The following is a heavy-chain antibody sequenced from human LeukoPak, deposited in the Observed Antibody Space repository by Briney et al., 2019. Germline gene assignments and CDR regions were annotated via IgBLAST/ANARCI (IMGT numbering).Heavy chain of an antibody. CDR1: GFTFSSYG. CDR3: AKDYYDSSGYYDRYYYYYYGMDV. Sequence: GGSLRLSCAASGFTFSSYGMHWVRQAPGKGLEWVAVISYDGSNKYYADSVKGRFTISRDNSKNTLYLQMNSLRAEDTAVYYCAKDYYDSSGYYDRYYYYYYGMDVWGQGTTVTVSS. J-gene: IGHJ6*02. CDR2: ISYDGSNK. V-gene: IGHV3-30*18. D-gene: IGHD3-22*01.